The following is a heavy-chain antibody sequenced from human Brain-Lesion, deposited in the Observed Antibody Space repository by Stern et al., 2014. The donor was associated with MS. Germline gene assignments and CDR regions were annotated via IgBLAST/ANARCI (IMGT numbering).Heavy chain of an antibody. CDR1: GGSISSGSDY. Sequence: VQLEESGPGLVKPSQTLSLTCTVSGGSISSGSDYWSWIRQPVGKGLEWIGRIHPSGNAFFPPTLKGRVNISTDTSMNQFSLKLNPATAADTAIYYCASGYRIFDYWGQGSLVTVSS. J-gene: IGHJ4*02. V-gene: IGHV4-61*02. CDR3: ASGYRIFDY. D-gene: IGHD5-18*01. CDR2: IHPSGNA.